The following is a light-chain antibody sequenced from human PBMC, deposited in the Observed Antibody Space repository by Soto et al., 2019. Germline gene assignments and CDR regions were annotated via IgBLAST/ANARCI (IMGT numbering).Light chain of an antibody. CDR1: SSDVGAYNY. CDR2: EVS. Sequence: QSALTQPPSASGSHGQSVTISCTGTSSDVGAYNYVSWYQQYPGKAPKLMIYEVSKRPSGVTDRFSGSKSVKTASLTVSGLQPEDEADYYCTSYAGSNIWVFGGGTKLTVL. J-gene: IGLJ3*02. V-gene: IGLV2-8*01. CDR3: TSYAGSNIWV.